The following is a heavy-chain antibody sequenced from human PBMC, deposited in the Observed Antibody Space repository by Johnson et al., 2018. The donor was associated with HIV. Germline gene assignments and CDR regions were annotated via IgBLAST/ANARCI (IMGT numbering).Heavy chain of an antibody. CDR3: VQGVPNPAGAFDI. CDR2: ISYDGSNK. V-gene: IGHV3-30*03. D-gene: IGHD6-19*01. Sequence: QVQLVESGGGVVQPGRSLRLSCAASAFTFRSFGMHWVRQAPGKGLQWVAVISYDGSNKYYADSVKGRFTISRDNSKNTLYLQMNSLRPEDTAVYYCVQGVPNPAGAFDIWGRGTMVTVSS. CDR1: AFTFRSFG. J-gene: IGHJ3*02.